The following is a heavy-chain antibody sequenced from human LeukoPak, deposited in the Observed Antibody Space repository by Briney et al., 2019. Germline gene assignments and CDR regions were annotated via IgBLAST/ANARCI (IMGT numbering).Heavy chain of an antibody. CDR3: ARGRKIVVVVGTTRTHRDYYMNV. CDR1: GFPLSSYA. Sequence: PGGSLRLSCAASGFPLSSYAMSWVRQSPGKGLEWVGETYRSGSTNYNPSLKRRVTISLDTSKTQFSLTLSSVPAADTAVYYCARGRKIVVVVGTTRTHRDYYMNVWGKGTPVTVSS. V-gene: IGHV4-34*01. CDR2: TYRSGST. D-gene: IGHD2-15*01. J-gene: IGHJ6*03.